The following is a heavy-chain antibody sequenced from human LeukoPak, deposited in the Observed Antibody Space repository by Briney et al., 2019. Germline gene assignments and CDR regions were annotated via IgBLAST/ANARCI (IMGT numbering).Heavy chain of an antibody. D-gene: IGHD6-13*01. CDR2: IYYSGST. Sequence: SETLSLTCTVSGGSISSYYWSWIRQPPGKGLEWIGYIYYSGSTNYNPSLKSRVTISVDTSKNQFSLKLSSVTAADTAVYYCARVGSSWWVFDYWGQGTLVTVSS. CDR1: GGSISSYY. V-gene: IGHV4-59*01. J-gene: IGHJ4*02. CDR3: ARVGSSWWVFDY.